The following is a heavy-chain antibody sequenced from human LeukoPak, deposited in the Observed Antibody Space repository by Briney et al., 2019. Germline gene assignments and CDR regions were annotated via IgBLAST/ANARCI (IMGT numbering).Heavy chain of an antibody. J-gene: IGHJ3*02. CDR2: IYTSGST. V-gene: IGHV4-61*02. CDR3: ARDCIAAAHDAFDI. CDR1: GGSISSGSYY. Sequence: SQTLSLTCTVSGGSISSGSYYWSWIRQPAGKGLEWIGRIYTSGSTNYNPSLKSRVTISVDTSKNQFSLKLSSVTAADTAVYYCARDCIAAAHDAFDIWGQGTMVTVSS. D-gene: IGHD6-13*01.